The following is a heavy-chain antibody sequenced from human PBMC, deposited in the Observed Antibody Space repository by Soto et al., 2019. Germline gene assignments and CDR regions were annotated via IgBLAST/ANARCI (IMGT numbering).Heavy chain of an antibody. CDR3: AKEHSSSSSFDY. CDR2: ISWNSGVI. J-gene: IGHJ4*02. V-gene: IGHV3-9*01. D-gene: IGHD6-6*01. CDR1: GFTFDDYA. Sequence: GGSLRLSCAASGFTFDDYAMHWVRQAPGKGLEWVSGISWNSGVIGYADSVKGRFTISRDNAKNSLYLQMNSLRAEDTALYYCAKEHSSSSSFDYWGQGTLVTVSS.